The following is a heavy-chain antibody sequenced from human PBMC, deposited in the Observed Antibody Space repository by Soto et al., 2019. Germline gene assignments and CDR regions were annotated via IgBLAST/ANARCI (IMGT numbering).Heavy chain of an antibody. D-gene: IGHD3-10*01. CDR2: IYYSGST. V-gene: IGHV4-59*08. Sequence: SETLSLTCTVSGVSISSYYWSWIRQPPGKGLEWIGYIYYSGSTNYNPSLKSRVTISVDTSKNQFSLKLSSVTAADTAVYYCARSSDAGNDYWGQGTLVTVSS. J-gene: IGHJ4*02. CDR3: ARSSDAGNDY. CDR1: GVSISSYY.